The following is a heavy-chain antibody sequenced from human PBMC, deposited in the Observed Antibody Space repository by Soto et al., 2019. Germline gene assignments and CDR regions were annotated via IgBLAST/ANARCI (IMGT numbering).Heavy chain of an antibody. CDR3: AREGALLWFAPYFYYRMDV. J-gene: IGHJ6*02. Sequence: SETLSLTCTVSGGSISSGDYYWSWIRQPPGKGLEWIGYIYYSGSTYYNPSLKSRVTISVDTSKNQFSLKLSSVTAADTAVSYCAREGALLWFAPYFYYRMDVWGQGTPVTVSS. V-gene: IGHV4-30-4*01. CDR1: GGSISSGDYY. CDR2: IYYSGST. D-gene: IGHD3-10*01.